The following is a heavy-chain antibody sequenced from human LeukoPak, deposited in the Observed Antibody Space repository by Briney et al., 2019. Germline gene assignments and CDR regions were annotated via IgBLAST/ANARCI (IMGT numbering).Heavy chain of an antibody. CDR3: AKDQGDGYSFFDY. CDR2: ISGSGGST. D-gene: IGHD5-24*01. Sequence: GSLRLSFAASGFTFNSYAMSWVRQAPGKGLEWVSAISGSGGSTYYADSVKGRFTISRDNSKNTLYLQMNSLRAEDTAVYYCAKDQGDGYSFFDYWGQGTLVTVSS. J-gene: IGHJ4*02. CDR1: GFTFNSYA. V-gene: IGHV3-23*01.